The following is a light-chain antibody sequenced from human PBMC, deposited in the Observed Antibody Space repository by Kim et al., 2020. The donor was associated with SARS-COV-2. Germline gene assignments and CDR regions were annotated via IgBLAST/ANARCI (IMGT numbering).Light chain of an antibody. CDR2: DAS. CDR3: QQYNNWPDS. V-gene: IGKV3-15*01. Sequence: EIVMTQSPATLSVSPGERATLSCRASQSVSSNLAWYQQKPGQAPGLLIYDASTMATGIPARFSGSGSGTEFTLTISSLQSEDFAVYYCQQYNNWPDSCGKGTKLEIK. J-gene: IGKJ2*03. CDR1: QSVSSN.